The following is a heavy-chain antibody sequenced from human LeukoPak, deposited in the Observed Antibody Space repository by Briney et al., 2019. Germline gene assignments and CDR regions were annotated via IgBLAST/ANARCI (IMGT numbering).Heavy chain of an antibody. V-gene: IGHV3-74*01. Sequence: GGSLSLSCAPSGFTFSKYWMHWVRQAPGKGLVWVSRIKTDGSYTSYADSVKGRFTISRDNAKSTLYLQMNGLRGEDTAVYYCASEEGGLDVWGQGTTVTVSS. CDR1: GFTFSKYW. CDR3: ASEEGGLDV. J-gene: IGHJ6*02. CDR2: IKTDGSYT.